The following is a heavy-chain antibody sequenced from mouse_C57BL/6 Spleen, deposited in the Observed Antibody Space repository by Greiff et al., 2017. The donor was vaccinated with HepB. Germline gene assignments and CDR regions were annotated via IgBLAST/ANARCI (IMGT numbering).Heavy chain of an antibody. J-gene: IGHJ3*01. Sequence: QVQLQQPGAELVRPGSSVKLSCKASGYTFTSYWMHWVKQSPIQGLEWIGNVDPSDSETHYNQKFKDKATLTVDKSSSTAYMQLSSLTSEDSAVYYCARIGYDPFAYWGQGTLVTVSA. D-gene: IGHD2-2*01. V-gene: IGHV1-52*01. CDR2: VDPSDSET. CDR1: GYTFTSYW. CDR3: ARIGYDPFAY.